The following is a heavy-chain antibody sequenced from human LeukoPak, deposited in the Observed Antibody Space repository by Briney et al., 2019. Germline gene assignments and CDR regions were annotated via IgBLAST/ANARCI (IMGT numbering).Heavy chain of an antibody. Sequence: GGSLRLSCAASGFTFSSYVMHWVRQAPGKGLEWVAIISYDGSNEYYADSVKGRFTISRDNSKNTLYLQMNSLRAADTAVYYCAKDWNGFPLEWLFDAFDIWGQGTMVTVSS. CDR3: AKDWNGFPLEWLFDAFDI. D-gene: IGHD3-3*01. CDR2: ISYDGSNE. CDR1: GFTFSSYV. J-gene: IGHJ3*02. V-gene: IGHV3-30*04.